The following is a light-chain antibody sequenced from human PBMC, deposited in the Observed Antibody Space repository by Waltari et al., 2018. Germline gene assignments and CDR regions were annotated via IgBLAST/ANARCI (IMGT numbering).Light chain of an antibody. CDR2: GAS. V-gene: IGKV3-15*01. CDR1: QSLTSN. J-gene: IGKJ2*01. Sequence: VMTQSPAILSVSPGDSVTLPCRASQSLTSNLSWDQQNPGQPPRLLVFGASTRATGVSDRFSGAGTTTQFSLTISSLQPEDFAIYFCQQYNRWPSTFGQGTKLDIK. CDR3: QQYNRWPST.